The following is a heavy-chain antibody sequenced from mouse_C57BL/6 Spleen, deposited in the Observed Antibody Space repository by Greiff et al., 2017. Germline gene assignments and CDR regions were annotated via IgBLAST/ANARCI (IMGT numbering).Heavy chain of an antibody. V-gene: IGHV1-4*01. D-gene: IGHD1-1*01. CDR2: INPSSGYT. CDR3: VRKGIYENNDESYFDV. J-gene: IGHJ1*03. CDR1: GYTFTSYT. Sequence: QVQLQQSGAELARPGASVKMSCKASGYTFTSYTMHWVKQRPGQGLEWIGYINPSSGYTKYTQKFTDKATLTANKSSSTAYMQLSSLTSEDSAVYYCVRKGIYENNDESYFDVWGTGTTVTVSS.